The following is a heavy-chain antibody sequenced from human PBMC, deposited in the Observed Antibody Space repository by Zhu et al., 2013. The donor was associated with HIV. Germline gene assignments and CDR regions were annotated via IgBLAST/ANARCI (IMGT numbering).Heavy chain of an antibody. Sequence: QVQLVQSGAEVKKPGSSVKVSCTASGGSFSNYAINWVRQAPGQGLEWVGGIIPVFRTPNSAEKFQGRVTIIADKSTSSVYLEVTSLRSEDTAVYYCASSTWYESPGYYGMDLWGQGTTVTVSS. CDR2: IIPVFRTP. CDR3: ASSTWYESPGYYGMDL. CDR1: GGSFSNYA. D-gene: IGHD6-13*01. V-gene: IGHV1-69*06. J-gene: IGHJ6*02.